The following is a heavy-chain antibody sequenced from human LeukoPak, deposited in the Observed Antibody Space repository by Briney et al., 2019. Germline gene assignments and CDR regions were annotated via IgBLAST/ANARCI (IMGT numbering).Heavy chain of an antibody. CDR1: GFTFSSYA. V-gene: IGHV3-23*01. D-gene: IGHD2-15*01. J-gene: IGHJ4*02. CDR3: AKVLEYCSGCSCSYYFDY. Sequence: GGSLRLSCAASGFTFSSYAMRWVRQAPGKGLEWVSSISGSGGSTYYADSVKGRFTISRDNSKNTLYLEMNSLRAEDTAVYYCAKVLEYCSGCSCSYYFDYWVRETQV. CDR2: ISGSGGST.